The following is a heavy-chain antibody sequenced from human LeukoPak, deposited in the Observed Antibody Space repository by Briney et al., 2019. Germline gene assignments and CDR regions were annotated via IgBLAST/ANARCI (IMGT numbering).Heavy chain of an antibody. J-gene: IGHJ4*02. CDR2: IYSGGST. V-gene: IGHV3-66*01. D-gene: IGHD5-12*01. CDR3: ARGPSRYLDT. CDR1: EFSVGSNY. Sequence: GGSLRLSCAASEFSVGSNYMTWVRHPPGKGLEWVSLIYSGGSTYYADSVKGRFTISIDNSKNTLYLQMNSLRAEDTAVYYCARGPSRYLDTGGQGTLVTVSS.